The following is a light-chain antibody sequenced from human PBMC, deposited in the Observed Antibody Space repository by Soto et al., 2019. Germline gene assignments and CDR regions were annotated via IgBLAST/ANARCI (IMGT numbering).Light chain of an antibody. V-gene: IGLV2-14*01. CDR3: DSYTSSRAYV. Sequence: QSALTQPASVSGSPGQSITISCTGTSSDVGGYNYVSWYQQQSGKAPKLIIHEVSNRPSGLSNRFSGSKSGNTASPSISGLQAEDEADYYCDSYTSSRAYVFGIGTKVTVL. CDR1: SSDVGGYNY. J-gene: IGLJ1*01. CDR2: EVS.